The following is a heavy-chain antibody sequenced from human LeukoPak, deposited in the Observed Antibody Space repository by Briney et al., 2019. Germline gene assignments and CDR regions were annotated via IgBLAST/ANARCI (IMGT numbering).Heavy chain of an antibody. D-gene: IGHD4-17*01. CDR1: GFTFSSYW. CDR3: ARVWDTVTTIYYYYYMDV. CDR2: IKQDGSEK. Sequence: GGSLRLSCAASGFTFSSYWMSWVRQAPGKGLEWVANIKQDGSEKYYVDSVNGRFTISRDNAKNSLYLQMNSLRAEDTAVYYCARVWDTVTTIYYYYYMDVWGKGTTVTISS. V-gene: IGHV3-7*01. J-gene: IGHJ6*03.